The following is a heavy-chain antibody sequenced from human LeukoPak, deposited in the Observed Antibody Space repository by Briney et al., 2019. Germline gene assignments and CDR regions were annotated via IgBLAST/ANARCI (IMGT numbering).Heavy chain of an antibody. D-gene: IGHD3-22*01. J-gene: IGHJ4*02. CDR2: IYYSGST. CDR1: GGSISSGGYY. V-gene: IGHV4-31*03. CDR3: ASRTTYYYDSSGFDY. Sequence: PSETLSLSCTVSGGSISSGGYYWSWIRQHPGKGLEWIGYIYYSGSTYYNPSLKSRVTISVDTSKNQFSLKLSSVTAADTAVYYCASRTTYYYDSSGFDYWGQGTLVTVSS.